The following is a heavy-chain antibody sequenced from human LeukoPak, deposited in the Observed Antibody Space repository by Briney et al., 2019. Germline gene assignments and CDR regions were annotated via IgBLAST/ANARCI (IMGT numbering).Heavy chain of an antibody. D-gene: IGHD3-22*01. CDR2: IKSKTDGGTT. Sequence: GGSLRLSCAASGFTFSNAWMSWVRQAPGKGLEWVGRIKSKTDGGTTDYAAPVKGRFTISRDDSKNTLYLQMNSLKTEDTAVYYCTTVTYYYDSSGYWESYYFDYWGQGTLVTVSS. CDR1: GFTFSNAW. CDR3: TTVTYYYDSSGYWESYYFDY. V-gene: IGHV3-15*01. J-gene: IGHJ4*02.